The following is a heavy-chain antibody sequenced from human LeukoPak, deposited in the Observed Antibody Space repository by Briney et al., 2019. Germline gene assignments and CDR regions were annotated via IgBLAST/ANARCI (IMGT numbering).Heavy chain of an antibody. V-gene: IGHV3-23*01. D-gene: IGHD3-16*01. CDR2: ISGSGGST. CDR3: ARELSDYVWGSYAT. Sequence: AGGSLRLSCAASGFTFSSYAMSWVRQAPGKGLEWVSAISGSGGSTYYADSVKGRFTISRDNAKNSLYLQMNSLRAEDTAVYYCARELSDYVWGSYATWGQGTLVTVSS. CDR1: GFTFSSYA. J-gene: IGHJ5*02.